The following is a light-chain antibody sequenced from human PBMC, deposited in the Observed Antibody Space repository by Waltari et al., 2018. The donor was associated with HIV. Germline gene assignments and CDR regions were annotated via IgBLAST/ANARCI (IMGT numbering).Light chain of an antibody. CDR2: DSN. Sequence: QSVLTQPPSVFGTPGQTVTISCSGSSSNIGTNSVTWHQQLPGTAPKVIISDSNQRPSGVPDRFSASRSGTSASLAISGLQSEDEADYYCATWDDRLNGYVFGTGTKVTVL. CDR1: SSNIGTNS. J-gene: IGLJ1*01. CDR3: ATWDDRLNGYV. V-gene: IGLV1-44*01.